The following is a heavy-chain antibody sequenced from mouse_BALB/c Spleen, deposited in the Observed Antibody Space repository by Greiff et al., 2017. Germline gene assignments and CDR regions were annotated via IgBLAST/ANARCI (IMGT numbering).Heavy chain of an antibody. D-gene: IGHD2-2*01. CDR2: INPYNDGT. J-gene: IGHJ1*01. CDR1: GYTFTSYV. V-gene: IGHV1-14*01. CDR3: AGYGYDGDYWYFDV. Sequence: LQESGPELVKPGASVKMSCKASGYTFTSYVMHWVKQKPGQGLEWIGYINPYNDGTKYNEKFKGKATLTSDKSSSTAYMELSSLTSEDSAVYYCAGYGYDGDYWYFDVWGAGTTVTVSS.